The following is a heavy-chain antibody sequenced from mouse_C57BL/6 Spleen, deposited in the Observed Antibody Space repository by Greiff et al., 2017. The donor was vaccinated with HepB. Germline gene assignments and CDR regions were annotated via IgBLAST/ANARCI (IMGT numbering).Heavy chain of an antibody. Sequence: QVQLQQPGAELVKPGASVKLSCKASGYTFTSYWMHWVKQRPGQGLEWIGMIHPNSGSTNYNEKFKSKATLTVDKSSSTAYMQLSSLTSEDSAVYYCAKGITTVVAEDAMDYWGQGTSVTVSS. V-gene: IGHV1-64*01. D-gene: IGHD1-1*01. CDR2: IHPNSGST. CDR3: AKGITTVVAEDAMDY. J-gene: IGHJ4*01. CDR1: GYTFTSYW.